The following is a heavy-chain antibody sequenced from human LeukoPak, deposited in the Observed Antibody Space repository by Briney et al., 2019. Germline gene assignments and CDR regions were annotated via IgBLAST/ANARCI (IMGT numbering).Heavy chain of an antibody. CDR2: IEQDGSAK. CDR1: GFTFSSYW. CDR3: AKTPSTTVVVPAANFDY. V-gene: IGHV3-7*03. J-gene: IGHJ4*02. D-gene: IGHD2-2*01. Sequence: GGSLRLSCAASGFTFSSYWMSWVRHAPGEGLEWVANIEQDGSAKFYVDSVKGRFTISRDNAKNTLYLQMNSLRAEDTAVYYCAKTPSTTVVVPAANFDYWGQGTLVTVSS.